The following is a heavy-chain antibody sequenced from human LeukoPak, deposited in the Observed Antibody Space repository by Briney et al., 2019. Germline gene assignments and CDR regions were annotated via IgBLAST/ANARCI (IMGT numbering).Heavy chain of an antibody. J-gene: IGHJ3*02. D-gene: IGHD3-22*01. CDR2: FDPEDGET. Sequence: ASVKASCKVSGYTLTELSMHWVRQAPGKGLEWMGGFDPEDGETIYAQKFQGRVTMTEDTSTDTAYMELSSLRSEDTAVYYSATNRDYEPNAFDIWGQGTMVTVSS. V-gene: IGHV1-24*01. CDR1: GYTLTELS. CDR3: ATNRDYEPNAFDI.